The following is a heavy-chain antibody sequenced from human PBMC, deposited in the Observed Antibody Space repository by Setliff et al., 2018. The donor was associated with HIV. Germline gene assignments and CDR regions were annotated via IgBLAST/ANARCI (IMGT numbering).Heavy chain of an antibody. CDR3: AREDIAVVSAFDI. CDR1: GGSISSYY. CDR2: IYTSGST. D-gene: IGHD6-19*01. J-gene: IGHJ3*02. Sequence: SETLSLTCTVSGGSISSYYWSWIRQPPGKGLEWIGYIYTSGSTNYNPSLKSRVTISVDTSKNQFSLKLSSVTAADTAVYYCAREDIAVVSAFDIWGQGTMVTVSS. V-gene: IGHV4-4*08.